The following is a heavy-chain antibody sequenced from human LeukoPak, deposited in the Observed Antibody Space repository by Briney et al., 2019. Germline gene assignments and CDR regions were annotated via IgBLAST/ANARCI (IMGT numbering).Heavy chain of an antibody. CDR1: GGSISSYY. V-gene: IGHV4-59*01. CDR2: IYYSGST. CDR3: ARAKMASGSYMNWFDP. D-gene: IGHD1-26*01. Sequence: SETLSLTCTVSGGSISSYYWSWIRQPPGKGLEWIGYIYYSGSTNYNPSPKSRVTISVDTSKNQFSLKLSSVTAADTAVYYCARAKMASGSYMNWFDPWGQGTLITVSS. J-gene: IGHJ5*02.